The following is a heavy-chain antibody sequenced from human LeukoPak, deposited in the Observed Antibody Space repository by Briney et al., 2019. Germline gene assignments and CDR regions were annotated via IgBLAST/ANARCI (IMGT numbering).Heavy chain of an antibody. CDR2: INAGNVNT. J-gene: IGHJ4*02. V-gene: IGHV1-3*01. Sequence: ASVKVSCKASGYTFTSYAMHWVRQAPGQRLEWMGWINAGNVNTKYSQKFQGRVTITRDTSASTAYMELSSLRSEDTAVYYCAKGSSSWFDYWGQGTLVTVSS. CDR1: GYTFTSYA. D-gene: IGHD6-13*01. CDR3: AKGSSSWFDY.